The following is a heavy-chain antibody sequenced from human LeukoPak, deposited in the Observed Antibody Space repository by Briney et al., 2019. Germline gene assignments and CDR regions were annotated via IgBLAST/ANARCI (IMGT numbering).Heavy chain of an antibody. Sequence: TSETLSLTCTVSGGSISSYYWSWLRQPPGKVLEWIGSIYYSGSTYYNPSLKSRVTISVDTSKNQFSLKLSSVTAADTAVYYCARGRGGSFSNWGQGTLVTVSS. CDR3: ARGRGGSFSN. CDR1: GGSISSYY. CDR2: IYYSGST. D-gene: IGHD2-15*01. V-gene: IGHV4-59*12. J-gene: IGHJ4*02.